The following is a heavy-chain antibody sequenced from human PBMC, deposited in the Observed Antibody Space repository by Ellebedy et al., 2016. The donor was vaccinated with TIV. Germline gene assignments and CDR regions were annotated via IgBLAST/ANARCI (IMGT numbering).Heavy chain of an antibody. Sequence: GGSLRLXXAASGFTFSNYWMSWVRQAPGKGLEWVANIKQDGSEKYYVDSVKGRFAISRDNAKSSLYLQMNSLRVEDTALYYCSSHVDTSMTHWGQGTLVTVSS. D-gene: IGHD5-18*01. J-gene: IGHJ4*02. CDR3: SSHVDTSMTH. CDR1: GFTFSNYW. CDR2: IKQDGSEK. V-gene: IGHV3-7*01.